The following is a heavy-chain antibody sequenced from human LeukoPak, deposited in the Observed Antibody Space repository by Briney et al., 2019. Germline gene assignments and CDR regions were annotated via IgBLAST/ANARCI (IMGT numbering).Heavy chain of an antibody. CDR2: IKEDGSEK. CDR3: ARDLYYYVF. Sequence: GGSLRLSCAASGFTSSSYWMSWVRQAPGKGLEWVANIKEDGSEKYYVDSVKGRFTISRDNAKNSLYLQMNSLRAEDTAVYYCARDLYYYVFWGQGNLVTVSS. CDR1: GFTSSSYW. D-gene: IGHD3-10*02. V-gene: IGHV3-7*01. J-gene: IGHJ4*02.